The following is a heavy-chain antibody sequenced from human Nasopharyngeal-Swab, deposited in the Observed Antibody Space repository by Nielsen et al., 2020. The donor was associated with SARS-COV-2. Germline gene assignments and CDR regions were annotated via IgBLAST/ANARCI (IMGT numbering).Heavy chain of an antibody. Sequence: ASVKVSCKASGYTFTSYYMHWVRQAPGQGLEWMGWINAGNGNTESSQKFQGRVTITRDTSASTDYMELSSLRSEDTAIYYCARERDSGWYGLSYWGQGTLVTVSS. CDR2: INAGNGNT. CDR1: GYTFTSYY. V-gene: IGHV1-3*01. D-gene: IGHD6-19*01. J-gene: IGHJ4*02. CDR3: ARERDSGWYGLSY.